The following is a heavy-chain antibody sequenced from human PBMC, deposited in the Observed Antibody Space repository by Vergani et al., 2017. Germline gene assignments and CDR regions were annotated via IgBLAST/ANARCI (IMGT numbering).Heavy chain of an antibody. V-gene: IGHV4-39*01. CDR3: ARHDYGDYVDWFDP. Sequence: QLQLQESVPGLVKPSETLSLTCTVSGGSISSSSYYWGWIRQPPGKGLEWIGSIYYSGSTYYNPSLKSRVTISVDTSKNQFSLKLSSVTAADTAVYYCARHDYGDYVDWFDPWGQGTLVTVSS. CDR1: GGSISSSSYY. CDR2: IYYSGST. D-gene: IGHD4-17*01. J-gene: IGHJ5*02.